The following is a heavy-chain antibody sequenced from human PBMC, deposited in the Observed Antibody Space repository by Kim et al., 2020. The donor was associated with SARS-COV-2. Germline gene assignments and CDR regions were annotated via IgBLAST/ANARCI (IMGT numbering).Heavy chain of an antibody. CDR1: GGSFSGYY. Sequence: SETLSLTCAVYGGSFSGYYWSWIRQPPGKGLEWIGEINHSGSTNYNPSLKSRVTISVDTSKNQFSLKLSSVTAADTAVYYYAFGGTGAFDYWGQGTLVTVSS. D-gene: IGHD3-16*01. J-gene: IGHJ4*02. V-gene: IGHV4-34*01. CDR3: AFGGTGAFDY. CDR2: INHSGST.